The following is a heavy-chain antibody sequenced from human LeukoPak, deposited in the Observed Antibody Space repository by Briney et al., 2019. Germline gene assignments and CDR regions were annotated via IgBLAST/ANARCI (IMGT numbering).Heavy chain of an antibody. CDR2: IYYSGST. Sequence: SETLSLTCTVSGGSISSSSFYWGWIRQPPGKGLEWIGSIYYSGSTYYNPSLKSRVTISVDTSKNQFSLKLSSVTAADTAVYYCARHRPTDYFDYWGQGTLVTVSS. V-gene: IGHV4-39*01. CDR1: GGSISSSSFY. CDR3: ARHRPTDYFDY. J-gene: IGHJ4*02.